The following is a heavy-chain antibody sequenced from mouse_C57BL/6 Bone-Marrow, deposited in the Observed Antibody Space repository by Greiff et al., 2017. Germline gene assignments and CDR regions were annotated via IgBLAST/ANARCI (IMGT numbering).Heavy chain of an antibody. D-gene: IGHD2-1*01. CDR1: GYAFSSSW. J-gene: IGHJ3*01. Sequence: VQLQESGPELVKPGASVKISCKASGYAFSSSWMNWVKQRPGKGLEWIGRIYPGDGDTNDNGKFKGKATLTADKSSSTAYMQLSSLTSEDSAVYFCASRLRFAYWGQGTLVTVSA. CDR2: IYPGDGDT. CDR3: ASRLRFAY. V-gene: IGHV1-82*01.